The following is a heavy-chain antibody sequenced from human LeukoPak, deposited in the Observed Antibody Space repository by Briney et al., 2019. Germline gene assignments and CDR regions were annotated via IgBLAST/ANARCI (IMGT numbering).Heavy chain of an antibody. CDR1: GFTVSSNY. D-gene: IGHD6-13*01. J-gene: IGHJ4*02. CDR2: IYTGGST. V-gene: IGHV3-53*01. Sequence: GGSLRLSCAGSGFTVSSNYMSWVRQAPGKGLEYVSVIYTGGSTYYADSVKGRFTISRDKSKNTLDLQMDSLRAEDTAVYYCARLIAAAGRVYFDSWGQGTLVTVSS. CDR3: ARLIAAAGRVYFDS.